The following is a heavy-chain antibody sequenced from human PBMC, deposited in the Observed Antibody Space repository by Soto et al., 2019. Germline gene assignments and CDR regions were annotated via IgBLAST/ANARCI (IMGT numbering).Heavy chain of an antibody. Sequence: SVKVSCKASGGTFSSYAISWVRQAPGQGLEWMGGIIPIFGTANYAQKFQGRVTITADKSTSTAYMELSSLRSEDTAVYYCARWRVVVAATGSYYYGMDVWGQGTTVTVS. CDR3: ARWRVVVAATGSYYYGMDV. J-gene: IGHJ6*02. CDR2: IIPIFGTA. CDR1: GGTFSSYA. D-gene: IGHD2-15*01. V-gene: IGHV1-69*06.